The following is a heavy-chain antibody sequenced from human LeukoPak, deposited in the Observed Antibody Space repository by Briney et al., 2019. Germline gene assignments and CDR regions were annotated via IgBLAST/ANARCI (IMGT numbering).Heavy chain of an antibody. J-gene: IGHJ4*02. V-gene: IGHV3-21*05. D-gene: IGHD2-21*01. Sequence: GGSLRLSCAASGFTFSSYWMNWARQAPGKGPEWLSDISSSGDYTDYADSVKGRFTISRDNTKNSLYLQMTSLRAEDTAVYYCARAAVTLELLSEHYYFDYWGQGVLVTVSS. CDR3: ARAAVTLELLSEHYYFDY. CDR1: GFTFSSYW. CDR2: ISSSGDYT.